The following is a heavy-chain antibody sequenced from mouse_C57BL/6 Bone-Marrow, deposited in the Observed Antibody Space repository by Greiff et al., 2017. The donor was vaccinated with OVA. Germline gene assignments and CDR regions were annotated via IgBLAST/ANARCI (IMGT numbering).Heavy chain of an antibody. CDR1: GYAFTNYL. Sequence: VQLQQSGAELVRPGTSVKVSCKASGYAFTNYLIEWVKQRPGQGLEWIGVINPGSGGTNYNEKFKGKATLNADKSSSTAYMQLSSLTSEDSAVYFCARGSGYYGWYFDVWGTGTTVTVSS. V-gene: IGHV1-54*01. D-gene: IGHD1-1*01. CDR3: ARGSGYYGWYFDV. CDR2: INPGSGGT. J-gene: IGHJ1*03.